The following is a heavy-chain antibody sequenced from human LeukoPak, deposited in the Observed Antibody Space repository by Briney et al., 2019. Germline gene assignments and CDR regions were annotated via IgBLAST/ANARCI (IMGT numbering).Heavy chain of an antibody. Sequence: PSETLSLTCAVYGGSFSGYYWSWIRQPPGKGLEWIGEINHSGSTNYNPSLKSRVTISVDRSKNQFSLKLSSVTAADTAVYYCAREVGATPNPYFDYWGQGTLVTVSS. V-gene: IGHV4-34*01. D-gene: IGHD1-26*01. J-gene: IGHJ4*02. CDR3: AREVGATPNPYFDY. CDR2: INHSGST. CDR1: GGSFSGYY.